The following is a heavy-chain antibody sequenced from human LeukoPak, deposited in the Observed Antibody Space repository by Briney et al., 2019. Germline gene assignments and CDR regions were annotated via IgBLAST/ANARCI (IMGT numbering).Heavy chain of an antibody. V-gene: IGHV1-8*01. J-gene: IGHJ6*03. CDR1: GYTFTSYD. Sequence: ASVKVSCKASGYTFTSYDINWVRQGTGQGLEWMGWMNPNSGNTGYAQKFQGRVTMTRNTSISTAYMELSSLRSEDTAVYYCAREGSVPAAIYCYYYMDVWGKGTTVTVSS. D-gene: IGHD2-2*01. CDR2: MNPNSGNT. CDR3: AREGSVPAAIYCYYYMDV.